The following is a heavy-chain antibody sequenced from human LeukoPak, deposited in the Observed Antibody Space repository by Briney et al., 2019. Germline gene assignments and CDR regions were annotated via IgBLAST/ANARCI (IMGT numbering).Heavy chain of an antibody. CDR3: AQDYYGSGGYYHPYGY. D-gene: IGHD3-22*01. V-gene: IGHV3-23*01. CDR1: GFTFSSNV. J-gene: IGHJ4*02. Sequence: GGSLRLSCVASGFTFSSNVMIWVRQAPGKGLEWVSSIGGSGGDTYYADSVRGRFTVSRDNSKNTLYLQMNSLRAEDTAVYYCAQDYYGSGGYYHPYGYLGQGTLVTVSS. CDR2: IGGSGGDT.